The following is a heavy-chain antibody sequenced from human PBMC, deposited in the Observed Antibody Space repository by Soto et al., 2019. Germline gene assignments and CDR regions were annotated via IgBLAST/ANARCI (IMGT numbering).Heavy chain of an antibody. CDR1: GGSISSSNW. CDR2: IYHSGST. CDR3: ARGEEAVAADDAFDI. Sequence: QVQLQESGPGLVKPSGTLSLTCAVSGGSISSSNWWSWGRQPPGKGLEWIGEIYHSGSTNYNPSLKSRVTISVDKSNNQFSLKLSSVTAADTAVYYCARGEEAVAADDAFDIWGLGTMVTVSS. J-gene: IGHJ3*02. V-gene: IGHV4-4*02. D-gene: IGHD6-19*01.